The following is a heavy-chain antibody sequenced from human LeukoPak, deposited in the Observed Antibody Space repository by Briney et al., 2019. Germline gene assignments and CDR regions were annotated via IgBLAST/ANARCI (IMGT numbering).Heavy chain of an antibody. Sequence: PGGSLRLSCAASGFTFSTYWMHWVRQAPGKGLMWVSRINSDGSSTSYADSVKGRFTISRDNAENTLYLQMNSLRAEDTAVYYCARDRLVGAPGGYFDYWGQGTLVTVAS. CDR2: INSDGSST. CDR1: GFTFSTYW. V-gene: IGHV3-74*01. CDR3: ARDRLVGAPGGYFDY. J-gene: IGHJ4*02. D-gene: IGHD1-26*01.